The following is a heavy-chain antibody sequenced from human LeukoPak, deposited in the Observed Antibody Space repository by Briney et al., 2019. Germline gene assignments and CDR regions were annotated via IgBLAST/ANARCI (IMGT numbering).Heavy chain of an antibody. Sequence: GASVKVSCKASGYTFTGYYMHWVRQAPGQGLEWMGWINPNSSGTNYAQKFQGRVTMTRDTSISTAYMELSRLRSDDTAVYYCARMGYSSGYNWFDPWGQGTLVTVSS. CDR3: ARMGYSSGYNWFDP. CDR2: INPNSSGT. V-gene: IGHV1-2*02. D-gene: IGHD6-19*01. CDR1: GYTFTGYY. J-gene: IGHJ5*02.